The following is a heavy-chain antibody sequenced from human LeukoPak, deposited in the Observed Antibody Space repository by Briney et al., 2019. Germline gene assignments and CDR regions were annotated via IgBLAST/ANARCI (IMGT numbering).Heavy chain of an antibody. D-gene: IGHD6-19*01. CDR3: AKPAISSRGWYYDY. CDR2: ISGSGGST. CDR1: GFTFSSYG. J-gene: IGHJ4*02. V-gene: IGHV3-23*01. Sequence: PGGSLRLSCAASGFTFSSYGMSWVRQAPGKGLEWVSAISGSGGSTPYADSVRGRFTISRDNSKNTLYLQMTSLRAEDTAVYYCAKPAISSRGWYYDYWGQGTLVTVSS.